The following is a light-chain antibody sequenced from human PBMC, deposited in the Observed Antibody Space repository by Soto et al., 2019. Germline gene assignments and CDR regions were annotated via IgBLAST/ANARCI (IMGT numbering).Light chain of an antibody. Sequence: DIQMTQFPSTLSASVGDRVTLTCRASQSVNIWLAWYQQKPGKAPKLLIYDASQLERGVPSRFGGSGSQTEFTLTISSLQPDDCAMYYCQQYTAYSLTFGGGTKVEI. CDR3: QQYTAYSLT. CDR1: QSVNIW. CDR2: DAS. J-gene: IGKJ4*01. V-gene: IGKV1-5*01.